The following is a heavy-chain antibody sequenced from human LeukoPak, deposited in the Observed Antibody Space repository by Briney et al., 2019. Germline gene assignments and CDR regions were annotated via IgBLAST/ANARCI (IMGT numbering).Heavy chain of an antibody. CDR3: ARDKRDPSYDYYGMDV. CDR2: IIPIFDSA. V-gene: IGHV1-69*13. CDR1: RGTFSSYA. Sequence: SVTVSCQASRGTFSSYAISWVRQAPGQGLEWMGGIIPIFDSANYAQKFQGRVTITADESTSTAYMELGSLRSEGPAVNYCARDKRDPSYDYYGMDVWGKGTTVTVSS. J-gene: IGHJ6*04.